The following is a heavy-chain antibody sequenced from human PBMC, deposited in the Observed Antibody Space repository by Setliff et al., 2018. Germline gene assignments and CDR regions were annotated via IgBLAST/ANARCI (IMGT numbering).Heavy chain of an antibody. CDR3: ARGNSNYYLFDY. D-gene: IGHD4-4*01. CDR2: ISPYNGNT. V-gene: IGHV1-18*01. Sequence: ASVKVSCKAFGYTFTEYGIDWVRQAPGQGLEWLGWISPYNGNTDYAYNARDRITMTTDTSTGTAYMELRSLTSDDSAVHYCARGNSNYYLFDYWGQGTLVTVSS. CDR1: GYTFTEYG. J-gene: IGHJ4*02.